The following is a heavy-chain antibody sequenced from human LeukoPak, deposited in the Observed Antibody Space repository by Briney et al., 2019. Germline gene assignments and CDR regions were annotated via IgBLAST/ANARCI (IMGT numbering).Heavy chain of an antibody. Sequence: PGGSLRLSCAASGFTFSNYAMHWVRQAPGKGLEWVAFIRYDGSNKYYADSVKGRFTISRDNAKNSLYLQMNSLRAEDTAVYYCARSELGYNYYYMDVWGKGTTVTISS. J-gene: IGHJ6*03. D-gene: IGHD3-10*01. CDR2: IRYDGSNK. CDR1: GFTFSNYA. CDR3: ARSELGYNYYYMDV. V-gene: IGHV3-30*02.